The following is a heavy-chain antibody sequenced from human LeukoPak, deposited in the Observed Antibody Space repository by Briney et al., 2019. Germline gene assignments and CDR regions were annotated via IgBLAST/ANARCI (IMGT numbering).Heavy chain of an antibody. CDR3: VRHEGSISGWPFDY. CDR2: MYLGDSET. CDR1: GFTFTKYW. V-gene: IGHV5-51*01. J-gene: IGHJ4*02. Sequence: GESLKISCKGSGFTFTKYWIGWVRQMPGKGLEWMGIMYLGDSETRYSPSFQGQVTISADKSFSTVFLQWSSLKASDTAMYYCVRHEGSISGWPFDYWGQGTLVTVSS. D-gene: IGHD6-19*01.